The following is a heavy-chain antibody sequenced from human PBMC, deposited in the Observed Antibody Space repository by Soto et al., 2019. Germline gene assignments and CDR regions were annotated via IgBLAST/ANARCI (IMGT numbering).Heavy chain of an antibody. V-gene: IGHV4-59*01. J-gene: IGHJ4*02. D-gene: IGHD5-18*01. CDR3: ARGYSYGFVY. CDR1: SGSIGTYY. CDR2: IYYSGST. Sequence: SETLSLTCTVSSGSIGTYYWSWIRQPPGKGLEWIGYIYYSGSTNYNPSLKSRVTISVDTSKNQFSLKLSSVTAADTAVYYCARGYSYGFVYWGQGTLVTVSS.